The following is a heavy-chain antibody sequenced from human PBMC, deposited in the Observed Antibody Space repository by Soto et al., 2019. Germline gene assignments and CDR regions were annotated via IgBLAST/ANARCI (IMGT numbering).Heavy chain of an antibody. CDR2: INPNSGGT. CDR3: ARSHSAYHYHAMDA. J-gene: IGHJ6*02. CDR1: RYIFTGYY. V-gene: IGHV1-2*02. Sequence: ASVKVSCKTSRYIFTGYYMHWVRQAPGQGLEWMGWINPNSGGTNYAQRFKGRVSMTSDTSINTAYLELSRLRPGDTAVFFCARSHSAYHYHAMDAWGQGTTVTVSS.